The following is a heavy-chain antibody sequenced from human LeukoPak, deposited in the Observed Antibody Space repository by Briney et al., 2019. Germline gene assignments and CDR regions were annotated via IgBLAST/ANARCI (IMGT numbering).Heavy chain of an antibody. CDR2: IYYSGST. D-gene: IGHD2-21*02. CDR3: ARYLAYCGGDCYSAFDY. V-gene: IGHV4-59*08. CDR1: GGSISSYY. J-gene: IGHJ4*02. Sequence: ASETLSLTCTVSGGSISSYYWSWIRQPPGKGLEWIGYIYYSGSTNYTPSLKSRVTISVDTSKNQFSLKLSSVTAADTAVYYCARYLAYCGGDCYSAFDYWGQGTLVTVSS.